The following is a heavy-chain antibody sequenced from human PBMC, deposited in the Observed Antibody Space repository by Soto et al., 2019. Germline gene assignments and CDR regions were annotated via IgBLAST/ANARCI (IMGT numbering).Heavy chain of an antibody. CDR2: IYRTGST. V-gene: IGHV4-4*02. D-gene: IGHD1-7*01. CDR1: GGSFTSNNW. CDR3: ASRDPGTSVDY. J-gene: IGHJ4*02. Sequence: PAETLSLTCAVSGGSFTSNNWWTWVRQPPGQGLEWIGEIYRTGSTNYNPSLKSRVTISLDKSENQFSLKVTSLTAADTAVYYCASRDPGTSVDYWGQGTLVTVSS.